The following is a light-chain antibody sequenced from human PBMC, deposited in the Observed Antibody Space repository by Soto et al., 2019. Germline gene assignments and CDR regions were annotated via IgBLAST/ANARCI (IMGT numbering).Light chain of an antibody. CDR3: SSYTSSDTPYV. Sequence: QSALTQPASVSGSPGQSITISCTGTSSDVGGYNYVSWYQQHPDKAPKLMIYVVSNRPSGVSNRFSGSKSGNTASLTISGLQAEDEADYYCSSYTSSDTPYVVGTGTKVTVL. CDR1: SSDVGGYNY. V-gene: IGLV2-14*01. CDR2: VVS. J-gene: IGLJ1*01.